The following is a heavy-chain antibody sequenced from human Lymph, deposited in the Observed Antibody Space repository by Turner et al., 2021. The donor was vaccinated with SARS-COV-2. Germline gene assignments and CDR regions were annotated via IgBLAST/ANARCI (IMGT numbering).Heavy chain of an antibody. D-gene: IGHD3-3*01. V-gene: IGHV3-30*18. CDR3: AKVRSIFGVVIGGMDV. J-gene: IGHJ6*02. CDR1: GFTFSSSG. CDR2: ISYDGSNN. Sequence: QGQLVESGGGVVQPGRSLRHSWAASGFTFSSSGVPWVRQAPGKGLEWVAVISYDGSNNYYAASVKGRFTISRDNTKKTLYLQMNSLRAEDTAVYYCAKVRSIFGVVIGGMDVWGQGTTVTVSS.